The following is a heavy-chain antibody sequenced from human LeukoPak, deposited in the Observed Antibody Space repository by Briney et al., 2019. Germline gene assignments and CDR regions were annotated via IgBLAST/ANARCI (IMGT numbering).Heavy chain of an antibody. J-gene: IGHJ5*02. CDR2: IYYSGST. V-gene: IGHV4-59*01. D-gene: IGHD3-22*01. CDR3: ARDRHYYDSSGYYRGRWFDP. Sequence: SETLSLTRTVSGGSISGYYWSWIRQPPGKGLEWIGYIYYSGSTNYNPSLKSRVTISVDTSKNQFSLKLSSVTAADTAVYYCARDRHYYDSSGYYRGRWFDPWGQGTLVTVSS. CDR1: GGSISGYY.